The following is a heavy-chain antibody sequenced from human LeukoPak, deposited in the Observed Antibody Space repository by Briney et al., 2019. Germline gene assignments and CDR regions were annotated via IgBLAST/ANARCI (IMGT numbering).Heavy chain of an antibody. D-gene: IGHD3-22*01. CDR2: IYNSGST. Sequence: SETLSLTCIVSGGSISSGDYSWSWIRQHPGKGLEWIGYIYNSGSTYYNPSLKRRINISVDTSKSQFSLKLSSVTAADTAVYYCARAYDTRGTYGMDVWGQGTTVTVSS. J-gene: IGHJ6*02. V-gene: IGHV4-31*03. CDR3: ARAYDTRGTYGMDV. CDR1: GGSISSGDYS.